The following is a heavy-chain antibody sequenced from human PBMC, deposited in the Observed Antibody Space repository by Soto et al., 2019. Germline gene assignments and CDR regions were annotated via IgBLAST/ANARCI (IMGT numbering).Heavy chain of an antibody. CDR1: GFTFSSYG. CDR2: ISYDGSNK. D-gene: IGHD4-4*01. Sequence: GGSLRLSCAASGFTFSSYGMHWVRQAPGKGPEWVAVISYDGSNKYYADSVKGRFTISRDNSKNTLYLQMNSLRAEDTAVYYCAKDMSNYAEVDYWGQGTLVTVSS. V-gene: IGHV3-30*18. J-gene: IGHJ4*02. CDR3: AKDMSNYAEVDY.